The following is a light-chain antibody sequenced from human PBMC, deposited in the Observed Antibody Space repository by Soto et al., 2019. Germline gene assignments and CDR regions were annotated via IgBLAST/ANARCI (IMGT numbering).Light chain of an antibody. CDR3: QQSYRSPYT. V-gene: IGKV1-39*01. J-gene: IGKJ2*01. CDR2: DAS. CDR1: QSINIY. Sequence: IQMTQSPSSLSASVGDRVTVTCRASQSINIYLNWYQQKPGKAPTLLIYDASSLQSGVPSRFSGGGSRTDFTLTISSLQPEDFAIYYCQQSYRSPYTFGQGTKLEIK.